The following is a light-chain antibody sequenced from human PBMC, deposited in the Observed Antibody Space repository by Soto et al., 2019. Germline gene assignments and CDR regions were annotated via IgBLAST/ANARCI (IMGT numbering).Light chain of an antibody. CDR3: QQYSHLIT. Sequence: DIQMTQSPSSLSSSVGDRVTITCPASQDITNYLNLYQQQLGKAPTLMIYHPSNLETGVPSRFSGSGSGTDFTFTISSLPPEDIATYYCQQYSHLITFGQGTRLEI. V-gene: IGKV1-33*01. CDR2: HPS. CDR1: QDITNY. J-gene: IGKJ5*01.